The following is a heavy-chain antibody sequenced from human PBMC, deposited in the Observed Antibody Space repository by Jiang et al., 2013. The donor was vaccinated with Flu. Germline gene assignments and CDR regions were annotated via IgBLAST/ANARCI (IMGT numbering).Heavy chain of an antibody. Sequence: KSRVTISVDTSKNQXSLKLSSVTAADTAVYYCARDLNSREDHGPNWFDPWGQGTLVTVSS. CDR3: ARDLNSREDHGPNWFDP. J-gene: IGHJ5*02. V-gene: IGHV4-31*02. D-gene: IGHD6-13*01.